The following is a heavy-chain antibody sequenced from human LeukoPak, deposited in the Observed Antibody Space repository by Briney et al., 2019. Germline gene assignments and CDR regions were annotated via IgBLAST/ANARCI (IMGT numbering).Heavy chain of an antibody. CDR3: ARGTGQLDY. D-gene: IGHD1-14*01. J-gene: IGHJ4*02. CDR1: GFTFSDYY. CDR2: ISNSGDNI. Sequence: GGSLRLSCGASGFTFSDYYMSWIRQAPGKGLEWVSYISNSGDNIYYADSVKGRFTISRNNAKNSLFLQMSSLRVEDTAVYYCARGTGQLDYWGQGTQVTVSS. V-gene: IGHV3-11*04.